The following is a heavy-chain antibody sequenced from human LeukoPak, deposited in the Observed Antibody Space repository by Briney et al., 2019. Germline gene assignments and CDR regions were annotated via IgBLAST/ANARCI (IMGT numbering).Heavy chain of an antibody. D-gene: IGHD3-10*01. Sequence: ASVKVSCKASGYTFTSYGISWVRQAPGQGLEWMGWISAYSGDTNYAQEFQGRVTMTTDTSTSTAYMELRSLRSDDTAVYFCASRVGITMVRGGAFDIWGQGTMVTVSS. V-gene: IGHV1-18*01. J-gene: IGHJ3*02. CDR2: ISAYSGDT. CDR1: GYTFTSYG. CDR3: ASRVGITMVRGGAFDI.